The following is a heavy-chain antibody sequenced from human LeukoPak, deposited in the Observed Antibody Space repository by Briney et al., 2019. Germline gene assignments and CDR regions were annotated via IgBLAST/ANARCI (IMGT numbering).Heavy chain of an antibody. CDR2: IYHSGST. CDR3: ARSSSRYCSGGSCYSGVLGYFDY. Sequence: SETLSLTCAVSGGSISSSNWWSWVRQPPGKGLEWIGEIYHSGSTNYNPSLKSRVTISVDKSKNQFSLKLSSVTAEDTAVYYCARSSSRYCSGGSCYSGVLGYFDYWGQGTLVTVSS. CDR1: GGSISSSNW. J-gene: IGHJ4*02. D-gene: IGHD2-15*01. V-gene: IGHV4-4*02.